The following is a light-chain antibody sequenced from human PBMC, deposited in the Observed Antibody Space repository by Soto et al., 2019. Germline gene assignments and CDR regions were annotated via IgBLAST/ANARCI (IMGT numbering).Light chain of an antibody. Sequence: EIVMTQSPATLSVSPGERATLSCRASQIVSSNLAWYQQKPGQAPRLLIYGASSRATGIPDRFSGSGSGTDFTLTIRRLEPEDFAVYYCQQYGTSPWTFGQGTKVDIK. CDR3: QQYGTSPWT. CDR1: QIVSSN. V-gene: IGKV3-20*01. CDR2: GAS. J-gene: IGKJ1*01.